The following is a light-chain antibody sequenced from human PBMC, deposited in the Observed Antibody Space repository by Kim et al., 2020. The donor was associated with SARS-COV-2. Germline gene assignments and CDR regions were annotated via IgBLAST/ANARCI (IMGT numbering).Light chain of an antibody. CDR2: GAS. J-gene: IGKJ4*01. CDR3: QQYANWPLT. V-gene: IGKV3-15*01. CDR1: QRISSS. Sequence: EIVMTQSPATLSVSPGERATLSCRASQRISSSLAWYQQKPGQTPRLLIYGASTRATGIPVRFSGSGSGIEFTLTISSLQSEDFAVYYCQQYANWPLTFGGGTKVDIK.